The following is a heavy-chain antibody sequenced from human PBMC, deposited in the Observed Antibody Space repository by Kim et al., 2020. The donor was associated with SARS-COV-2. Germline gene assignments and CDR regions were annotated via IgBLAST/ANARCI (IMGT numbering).Heavy chain of an antibody. Sequence: ADSVKGRFTISRDKAKNSLYLQMNSLRDEDTAVYYCAGGGDDYDYYGMDVWGQGTTVTVSS. J-gene: IGHJ6*02. V-gene: IGHV3-48*02. D-gene: IGHD2-21*02. CDR3: AGGGDDYDYYGMDV.